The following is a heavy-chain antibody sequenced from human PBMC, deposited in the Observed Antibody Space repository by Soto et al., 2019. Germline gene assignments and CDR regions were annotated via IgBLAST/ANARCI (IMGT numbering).Heavy chain of an antibody. J-gene: IGHJ4*02. CDR1: GFTFSNAW. Sequence: PGGSLRLSCAASGFTFSNAWMSWVRQAPGKGLEWVGRIKSKTDGGTTDYAAPVKGRFTISRNDSKNTPYLQMNSPKTEDTAVFYCTSGGRVITFGGVIAQFDYWGQGTLVTVSS. D-gene: IGHD3-16*02. CDR3: TSGGRVITFGGVIAQFDY. V-gene: IGHV3-15*01. CDR2: IKSKTDGGTT.